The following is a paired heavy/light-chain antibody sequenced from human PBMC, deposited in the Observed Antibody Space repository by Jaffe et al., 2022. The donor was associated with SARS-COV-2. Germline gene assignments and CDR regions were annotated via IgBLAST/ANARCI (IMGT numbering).Light chain of an antibody. CDR2: SNN. J-gene: IGLJ1*01. Sequence: QSVLTQPPSASGTPGQRVTISCSGSSSNIGSNTVNWYQQFPGTAPKLLIYSNNQRPSGVPDRFSGSKSGASASLAISGLQSEDEADYYCAAWDDSLNAFVFGTGTKVTVL. V-gene: IGLV1-44*01. CDR3: AAWDDSLNAFV. CDR1: SSNIGSNT.
Heavy chain of an antibody. D-gene: IGHD3-16*01. CDR1: GFTFRHAW. CDR2: IKSKADGGTT. V-gene: IGHV3-15*01. J-gene: IGHJ4*02. CDR3: TEGLWGTAGDD. Sequence: EVQLVESGGGLVQPGGSLRLSCAASGFTFRHAWMSWVRQAPGKGLEWVGRIKSKADGGTTDYAAPMKGRFTISRDDSKNTLYLQMNSLKTDDTAVYYCTEGLWGTAGDDWGQGTLVIVSS.